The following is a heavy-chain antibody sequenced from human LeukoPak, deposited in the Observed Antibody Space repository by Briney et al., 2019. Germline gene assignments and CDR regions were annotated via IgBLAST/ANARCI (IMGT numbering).Heavy chain of an antibody. J-gene: IGHJ4*02. Sequence: GGSLRLACAASGFTFSDYYMSWIRQAPGKGLEGVSYVSSSGSTISYADSVKGRFTISRDNAKNSLYLQMNSLRAEDTAVYYCARDRWLGYDYWGQGTLVTVSS. D-gene: IGHD3-22*01. CDR1: GFTFSDYY. V-gene: IGHV3-11*01. CDR3: ARDRWLGYDY. CDR2: VSSSGSTI.